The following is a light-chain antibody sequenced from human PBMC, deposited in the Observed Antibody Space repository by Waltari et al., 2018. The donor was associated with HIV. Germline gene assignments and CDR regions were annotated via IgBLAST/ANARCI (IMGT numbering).Light chain of an antibody. CDR3: ETWDTNTEV. J-gene: IGLJ3*02. V-gene: IGLV4-60*03. CDR2: LEGSGSY. Sequence: QPVLTQSSSASASLGSSVKLTCTLDRGHSNYIITWPLQQPGNAPRYLMKLEGSGSYNRGSAVPDRFSGSSSGADRYLTISNLQSEDEADYYCETWDTNTEVFGGGTKLTVL. CDR1: RGHSNYI.